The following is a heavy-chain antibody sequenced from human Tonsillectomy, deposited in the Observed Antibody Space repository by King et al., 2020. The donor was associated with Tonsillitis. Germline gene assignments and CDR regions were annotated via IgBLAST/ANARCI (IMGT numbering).Heavy chain of an antibody. V-gene: IGHV3-48*01. J-gene: IGHJ3*02. Sequence: DVQLVESGGGLVQPGGSLRLSCAASGFTFSSYSMNWVRQAPGKGLEWVSYISSSSSTIYYADSVKGRFTISRDNAKNSLYLQMNSLRCEDTDVYYCARDTGDSSCYYPPDAFDILGQGTMVTVSS. CDR2: ISSSSSTI. CDR3: ARDTGDSSCYYPPDAFDI. D-gene: IGHD3-22*01. CDR1: GFTFSSYS.